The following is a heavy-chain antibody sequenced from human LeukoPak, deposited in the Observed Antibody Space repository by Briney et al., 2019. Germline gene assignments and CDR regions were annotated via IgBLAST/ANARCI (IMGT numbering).Heavy chain of an antibody. CDR1: GGSISSYY. D-gene: IGHD3-3*01. Sequence: SETLSLTCTVSGGSISSYYWSWIRQPPGKGLEWIGYIYYSGSTNYNPSLKSRVTISVDTSKNQFSLKLSSVTAADTAVYYCARVGVTIFGAGEFDPWGQGTLVTVSS. CDR3: ARVGVTIFGAGEFDP. J-gene: IGHJ5*02. V-gene: IGHV4-59*01. CDR2: IYYSGST.